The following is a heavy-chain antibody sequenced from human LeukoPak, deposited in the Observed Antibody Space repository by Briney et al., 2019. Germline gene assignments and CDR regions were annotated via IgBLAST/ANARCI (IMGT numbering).Heavy chain of an antibody. J-gene: IGHJ4*02. V-gene: IGHV3-21*06. Sequence: GGSLRLSCAVSGLTFSSYGMNWVRQAPGKGLEGVASISSSGRYFYYADSVKGRFTISRDSAKNSLYLQMDSLRGDDTALYFCASAYWVAEVYWGQGALVTVSS. CDR2: ISSSGRYF. CDR3: ASAYWVAEVY. D-gene: IGHD2-8*02. CDR1: GLTFSSYG.